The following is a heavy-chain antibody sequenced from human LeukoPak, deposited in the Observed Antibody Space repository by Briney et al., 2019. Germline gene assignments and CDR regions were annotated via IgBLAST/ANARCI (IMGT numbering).Heavy chain of an antibody. J-gene: IGHJ5*02. Sequence: ASVKVSCKASGGTFGNYAISWVRQAPGQGLEWMGGIIPIFGTLNYAQKFQGRVTITTDESTSTAYMELSSLRSEDTAVYYCARDKLLDIHTPYSSGWSNWFDPWGQGTLVTVSS. D-gene: IGHD6-19*01. CDR2: IIPIFGTL. CDR1: GGTFGNYA. V-gene: IGHV1-69*05. CDR3: ARDKLLDIHTPYSSGWSNWFDP.